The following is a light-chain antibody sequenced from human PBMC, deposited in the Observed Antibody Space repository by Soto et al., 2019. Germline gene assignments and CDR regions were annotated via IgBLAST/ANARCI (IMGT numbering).Light chain of an antibody. CDR2: DVS. Sequence: QSALTQPASVSGSPGQSITISCTGTSSDVGGYNYVSWYQQHPGKAPKLMIYDVSNWPSGVSNRFSGSKSGNTASLTISGLQAEDEADYYCSSYTSTNTLVFGGGTKVTVL. CDR3: SSYTSTNTLV. J-gene: IGLJ2*01. V-gene: IGLV2-14*01. CDR1: SSDVGGYNY.